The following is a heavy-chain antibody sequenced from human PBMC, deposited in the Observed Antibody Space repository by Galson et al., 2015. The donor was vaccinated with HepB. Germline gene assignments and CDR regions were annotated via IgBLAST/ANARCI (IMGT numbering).Heavy chain of an antibody. Sequence: LRLSCAASGFPFSNAWMSWVRQAPGKGLEWVGRIKSKTDGGTTDYAAPVKGRFTISRGDSKNTLYLQMNSLKTEDTAVYYCTTAPALQDGMDVWGQGTTVTVSS. CDR3: TTAPALQDGMDV. D-gene: IGHD4-11*01. V-gene: IGHV3-15*01. CDR1: GFPFSNAW. J-gene: IGHJ6*02. CDR2: IKSKTDGGTT.